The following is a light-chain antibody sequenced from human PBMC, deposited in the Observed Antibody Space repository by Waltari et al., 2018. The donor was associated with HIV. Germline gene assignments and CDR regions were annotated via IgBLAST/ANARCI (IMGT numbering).Light chain of an antibody. CDR3: AAWDDSLNGFYV. Sequence: QSVLTQPPSASATPGQRVTISCSGSSSNIGTNYVFWYQQLPGTAPKLLIFRDNDRPSGVPARFSGSRSGTAASLVISGLRSEDEAEYYCAAWDDSLNGFYVFGSGTRVTVL. CDR1: SSNIGTNY. CDR2: RDN. J-gene: IGLJ1*01. V-gene: IGLV1-47*01.